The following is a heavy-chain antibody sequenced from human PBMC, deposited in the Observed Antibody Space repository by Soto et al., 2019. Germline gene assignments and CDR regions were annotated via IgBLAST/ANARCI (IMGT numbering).Heavy chain of an antibody. V-gene: IGHV3-30*18. J-gene: IGHJ4*02. Sequence: VQLVESGGGVVQPGRSLRLSCAASGFTFSSYGMHWVRQAPGKGLEWVAVISYDGSNKYYADSVKGRFTISRDNSKNTLYLQMNSLRAEDTAVYYWAKDIEDIVVVPAAPYFDYWGQGTLVTVSS. CDR3: AKDIEDIVVVPAAPYFDY. D-gene: IGHD2-2*01. CDR2: ISYDGSNK. CDR1: GFTFSSYG.